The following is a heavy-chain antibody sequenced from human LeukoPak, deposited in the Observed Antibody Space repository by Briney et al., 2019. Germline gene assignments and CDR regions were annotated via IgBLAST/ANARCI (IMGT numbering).Heavy chain of an antibody. D-gene: IGHD3-10*01. CDR2: IYNSEFT. Sequence: SETLSLTSTVSRGSISRDYCQWIPQPPGHGLKWGVYIYNSEFTHYNSSLKSRVSISIDTSKNQVSVMLSSVSAADTAVYYCVTRGYWGQGTLVAVS. CDR1: RGSISRDY. J-gene: IGHJ4*02. V-gene: IGHV4-59*08. CDR3: VTRGY.